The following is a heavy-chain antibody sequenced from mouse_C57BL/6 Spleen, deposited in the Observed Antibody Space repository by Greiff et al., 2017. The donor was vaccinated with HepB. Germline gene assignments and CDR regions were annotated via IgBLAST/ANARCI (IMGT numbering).Heavy chain of an antibody. D-gene: IGHD1-2*01. J-gene: IGHJ4*01. CDR2: ISYDGSN. CDR3: ARDPHYDGGYAMDY. V-gene: IGHV3-6*01. Sequence: EVKLMESGPGLVKPSQSLSLTCSVTGYSITSGYYWNWIRQFPGNKLEWMGYISYDGSNNYNPSLKNRISITRDTSKNQFFLKLNSVTTEDTATYYCARDPHYDGGYAMDYWGQGTSVTVSS. CDR1: GYSITSGYY.